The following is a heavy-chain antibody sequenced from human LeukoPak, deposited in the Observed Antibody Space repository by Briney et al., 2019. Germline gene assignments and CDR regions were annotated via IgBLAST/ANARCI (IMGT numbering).Heavy chain of an antibody. J-gene: IGHJ4*02. D-gene: IGHD1-1*01. CDR3: ARGPPGFRVGDY. Sequence: GGSLRLSCAASGFTFSNYWVSWFRQAPGQGLEWVASIKQDGSERNYVDSVKGRFSISRDNAKSTVFLQMNSLRVEDTAVYYCARGPPGFRVGDYWGQGTLVTVSS. CDR1: GFTFSNYW. V-gene: IGHV3-7*01. CDR2: IKQDGSER.